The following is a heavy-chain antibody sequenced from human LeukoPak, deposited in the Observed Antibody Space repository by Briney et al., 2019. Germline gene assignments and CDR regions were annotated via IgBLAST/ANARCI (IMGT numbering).Heavy chain of an antibody. CDR2: VREDGAEK. D-gene: IGHD6-19*01. CDR1: GFIFNKYW. V-gene: IGHV3-7*01. Sequence: GGSLRLSCTASGFIFNKYWMSWVRQAPGKGLEWVATVREDGAEKYYVDSVKGRITISRDNAKNSLYLQINSPRVEDTAVYYCARDAYSGWYINWGQGTLVTVSS. J-gene: IGHJ4*02. CDR3: ARDAYSGWYIN.